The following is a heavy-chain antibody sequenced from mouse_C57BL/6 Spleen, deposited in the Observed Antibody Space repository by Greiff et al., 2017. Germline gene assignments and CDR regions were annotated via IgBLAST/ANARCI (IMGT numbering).Heavy chain of an antibody. Sequence: QVQLQESGAELAKPGASVKLSCKASGYTFTSYWMHWVKQSPGQGLEWIGYINPSSGYTKYNQKFKVKATLTADKSSSTAYMQLSSLTYEDSAVYYCARQGLGGNDVGTNYFDYGGQGTTLTVSS. J-gene: IGHJ2*01. CDR1: GYTFTSYW. D-gene: IGHD1-1*02. V-gene: IGHV1-7*01. CDR2: INPSSGYT. CDR3: ARQGLGGNDVGTNYFDY.